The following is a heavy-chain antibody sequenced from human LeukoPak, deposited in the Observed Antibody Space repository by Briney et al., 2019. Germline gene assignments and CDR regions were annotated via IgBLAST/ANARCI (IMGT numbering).Heavy chain of an antibody. Sequence: GASVKVSCKASGYNMDNFGISWVRQAPGQGLEWMGWISAYSGDPNYAQKFQGRATLTTAYMELRNLRSDDTAVYYCARYDADVLFGYYYFDYWGQGTLVPVSS. D-gene: IGHD3-9*01. CDR2: ISAYSGDP. J-gene: IGHJ4*01. CDR3: ARYDADVLFGYYYFDY. V-gene: IGHV1-18*01. CDR1: GYNMDNFG.